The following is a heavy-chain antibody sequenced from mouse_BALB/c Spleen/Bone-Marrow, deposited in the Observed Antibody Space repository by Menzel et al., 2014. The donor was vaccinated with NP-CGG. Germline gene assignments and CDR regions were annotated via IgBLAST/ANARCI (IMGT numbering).Heavy chain of an antibody. J-gene: IGHJ2*01. CDR3: ARPQFYGNYFDF. CDR1: GFTFSSFG. V-gene: IGHV5-17*02. CDR2: ISSGSSII. D-gene: IGHD1-1*02. Sequence: DVKLVESGGGLVQPGGSRKLSCAASGFTFSSFGMHWVRQAPEKGLEWVAYISSGSSIIYYADTVEGRITISRDNPKNTLFLQMTSLRSEDTAMYYCARPQFYGNYFDFWGQGTTLTVSS.